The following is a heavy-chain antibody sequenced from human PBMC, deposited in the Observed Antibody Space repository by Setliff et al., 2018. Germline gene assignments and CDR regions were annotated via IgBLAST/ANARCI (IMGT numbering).Heavy chain of an antibody. J-gene: IGHJ3*02. D-gene: IGHD6-13*01. CDR1: GGTFSSYA. CDR2: IIPIFGTA. CDR3: ARDGRNNIAAAGTTGRAFDI. Sequence: SVKVSCKASGGTFSSYAISWVRQAPGQGLEWMGGIIPIFGTANYAQKFQGRATITADESTSTAYMELSSLRSEDTAVYYCARDGRNNIAAAGTTGRAFDIWGQGTMVTVSS. V-gene: IGHV1-69*13.